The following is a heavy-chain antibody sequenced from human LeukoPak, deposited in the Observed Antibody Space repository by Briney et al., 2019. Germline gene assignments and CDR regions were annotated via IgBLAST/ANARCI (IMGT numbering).Heavy chain of an antibody. V-gene: IGHV3-74*01. J-gene: IGHJ3*02. D-gene: IGHD5-18*01. CDR1: GFIIDDYA. CDR2: INSDGSST. CDR3: ARGGGYSYDAFDI. Sequence: GGSLRLSCAAPGFIIDDYAIHWVRQAPGKGLVWVSRINSDGSSTSYADSVKGRFTISRDNAKNTLYLQMNSLRAEDTAVYYCARGGGYSYDAFDIWGQGTMVTVSS.